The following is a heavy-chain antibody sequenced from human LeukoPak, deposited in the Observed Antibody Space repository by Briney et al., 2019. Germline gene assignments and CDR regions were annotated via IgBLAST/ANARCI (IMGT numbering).Heavy chain of an antibody. CDR3: ARDLNWYFDL. J-gene: IGHJ2*01. CDR1: GFTFSSYS. V-gene: IGHV3-21*01. Sequence: GGSLRLSCAASGFTFSSYSMNWVRQAPGKGLEWFSSISSSSSYIYYADSVKGRFTISRDNAKNSLYLQMNSLRAEDTAVYYCARDLNWYFDLWGRGTLVTVSS. CDR2: ISSSSSYI.